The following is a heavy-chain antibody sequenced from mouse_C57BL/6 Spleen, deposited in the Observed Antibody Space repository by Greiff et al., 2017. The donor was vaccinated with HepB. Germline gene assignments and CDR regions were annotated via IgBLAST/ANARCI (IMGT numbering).Heavy chain of an antibody. J-gene: IGHJ3*01. CDR3: ARDGYYGSSSCFAY. CDR1: GYAFSSYW. Sequence: QVQLQQSGAELVKPGASVKISCKASGYAFSSYWMNWVKQRPGKGLEWIGQIYPGDGDTNYNGKFKGKATLTADKSSSTAYMQLSSLTSEDSAVYFCARDGYYGSSSCFAYWGQGTLVTVSA. D-gene: IGHD1-1*01. V-gene: IGHV1-80*01. CDR2: IYPGDGDT.